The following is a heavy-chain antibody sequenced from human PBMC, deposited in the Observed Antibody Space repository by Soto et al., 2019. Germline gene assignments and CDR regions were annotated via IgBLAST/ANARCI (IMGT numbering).Heavy chain of an antibody. CDR3: TMVLEY. V-gene: IGHV3-74*01. CDR1: GFTFTNYW. Sequence: EVQLVQSGGGSVQPGGSLRLSCAASGFTFTNYWMHWVRQVPGKGLVWVSRIDGVGAGTSYSDSVRGRFTISRDNAQNKLDLQMYSLRAENTTVYYCTMVLEYWGQGTLGTVSS. J-gene: IGHJ4*02. CDR2: IDGVGAGT.